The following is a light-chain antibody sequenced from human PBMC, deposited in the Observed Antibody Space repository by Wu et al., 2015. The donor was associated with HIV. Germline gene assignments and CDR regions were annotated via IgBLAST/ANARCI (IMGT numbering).Light chain of an antibody. V-gene: IGKV3-20*01. Sequence: EIVLTQSPGTLSLSPGERATLSCRASQSVSSSYLAWYQQKPGQAPRLLIFGTSSRATGIPDRFSASGSGTDFTLTISRLEPEDFAVYYCQQYGNSRWTFGQGTKVEIK. CDR3: QQYGNSRWT. CDR2: GTS. CDR1: QSVSSSY. J-gene: IGKJ1*01.